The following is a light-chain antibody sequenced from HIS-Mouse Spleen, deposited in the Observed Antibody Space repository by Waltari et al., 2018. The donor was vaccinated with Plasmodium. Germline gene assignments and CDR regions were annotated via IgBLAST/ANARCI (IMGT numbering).Light chain of an antibody. V-gene: IGKV1-9*01. J-gene: IGKJ4*01. CDR2: AAS. CDR3: QQLNSYPLT. CDR1: QGISSY. Sequence: DIQLTQSPSFLSASVGDRVTITCRARQGISSYLAWYQQKPGKAPKLLIYAASTLQSGVPSRFSGSGSGTEVTLTISSLQPEDFATYDCQQLNSYPLTFGGGTKVEIK.